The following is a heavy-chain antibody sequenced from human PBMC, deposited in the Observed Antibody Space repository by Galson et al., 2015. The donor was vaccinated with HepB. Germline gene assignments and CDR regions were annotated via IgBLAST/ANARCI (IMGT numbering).Heavy chain of an antibody. V-gene: IGHV1-69*02. J-gene: IGHJ1*01. Sequence: SCKASGGTFSTYTINWVRQAPGQGLEWMGRINPLLGIVDYAQKFQGRVSITADKSTSTAYMELSSLRSEDTAVYYCAASLPEPNPSPLWPASPPGLGQHWGQGTLVIVSS. D-gene: IGHD1-14*01. CDR1: GGTFSTYT. CDR3: AASLPEPNPSPLWPASPPGLGQH. CDR2: INPLLGIV.